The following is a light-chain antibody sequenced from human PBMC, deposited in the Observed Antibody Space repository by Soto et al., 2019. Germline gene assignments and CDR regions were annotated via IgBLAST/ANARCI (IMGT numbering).Light chain of an antibody. Sequence: KQSLVSLSVNVGDRVTLTCLASQSISRSSNWYQLKPGKAPKLLIYAASTLQSGVPSRFSGSGSGTDFTLTIISLQPEDFATYYCQQLNSPLTFGEGTKVDI. CDR2: AAS. V-gene: IGKV1-39*01. CDR1: QSISRS. J-gene: IGKJ4*01. CDR3: QQLNSPLT.